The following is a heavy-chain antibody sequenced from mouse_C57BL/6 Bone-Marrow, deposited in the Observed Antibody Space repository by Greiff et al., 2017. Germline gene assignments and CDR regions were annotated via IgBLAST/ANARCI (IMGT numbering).Heavy chain of an antibody. Sequence: QVQLQQSGAELVKPGASVKMSCKASGYTFTSYWITWVKQRPGHGLEWIGEIYPGSGSTNYNEKFKSKATLTVDTSSSTAYMQHSSLTSEASAVYYCASLGGVDYWGQGTSVTVSS. V-gene: IGHV1-55*01. CDR1: GYTFTSYW. D-gene: IGHD3-3*01. J-gene: IGHJ4*01. CDR3: ASLGGVDY. CDR2: IYPGSGST.